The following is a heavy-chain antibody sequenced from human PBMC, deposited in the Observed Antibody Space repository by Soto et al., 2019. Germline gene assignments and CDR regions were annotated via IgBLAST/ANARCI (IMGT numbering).Heavy chain of an antibody. CDR1: GFTFSSYA. CDR3: AKYGYGGNRYFDY. V-gene: IGHV3-23*01. D-gene: IGHD2-15*01. J-gene: IGHJ4*02. CDR2: ISGSGGST. Sequence: WGSLRLSCAASGFTFSSYAMSWVRQAPGKGLEWVSAISGSGGSTYYADSVKGRFTISRDNSKNTLYLQMNSLRAEDTAVYYCAKYGYGGNRYFDYWGQGTLVTVSS.